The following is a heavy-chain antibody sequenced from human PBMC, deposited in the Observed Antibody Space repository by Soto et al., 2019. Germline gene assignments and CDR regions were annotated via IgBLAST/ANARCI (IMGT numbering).Heavy chain of an antibody. V-gene: IGHV3-23*01. Sequence: GGSLRLSCAASGFSFSSYAMSWLRQAPGKGLEWVSTISGSDGRTFYADSVKGRFSISRDTSDNMLYLQMNSLRDDDTAVYYCARWSYLDYWGQGARVTVSS. CDR3: ARWSYLDY. CDR1: GFSFSSYA. CDR2: ISGSDGRT. D-gene: IGHD2-15*01. J-gene: IGHJ4*02.